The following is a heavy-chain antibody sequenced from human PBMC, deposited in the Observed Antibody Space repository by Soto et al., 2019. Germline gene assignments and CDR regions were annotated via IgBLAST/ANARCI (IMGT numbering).Heavy chain of an antibody. D-gene: IGHD3-9*01. CDR2: IKSKIHGGTT. CDR1: GFTFGNAW. J-gene: IGHJ4*02. V-gene: IGHV3-15*07. CDR3: TTVHFDVLTGPFDY. Sequence: EVHLVESGGGLVKPGGSLRLSCAASGFTFGNAWMNWFRQAPGKGLEWVGRIKSKIHGGTTDYAAPVRGRFTISRDDSKNTLFLQMNSLKTEDAAVYYCTTVHFDVLTGPFDYRGQGTLVTVSS.